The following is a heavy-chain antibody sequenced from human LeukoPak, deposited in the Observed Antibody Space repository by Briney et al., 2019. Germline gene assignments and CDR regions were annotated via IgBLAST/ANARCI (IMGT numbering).Heavy chain of an antibody. V-gene: IGHV3-21*01. CDR3: ARDYIAYDPLDY. Sequence: GGSLRLSCAASGSTFSSYAMSWVRQAPGKGLEWVSSISSRSTSIYYADSVKGRFTISRDNAKNSLYLQMNSLRAEDTAVYWCARDYIAYDPLDYWGQGTLVTVSS. D-gene: IGHD3-3*01. J-gene: IGHJ4*02. CDR2: ISSRSTSI. CDR1: GSTFSSYA.